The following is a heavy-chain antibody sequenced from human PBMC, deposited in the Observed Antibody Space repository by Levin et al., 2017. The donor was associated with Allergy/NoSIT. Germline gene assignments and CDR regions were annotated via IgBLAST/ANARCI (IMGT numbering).Heavy chain of an antibody. CDR1: GGSISSSSYY. J-gene: IGHJ4*02. D-gene: IGHD3-3*01. V-gene: IGHV4-39*01. CDR2: IYYSGST. Sequence: PSETLSLTCTVSGGSISSSSYYWGWIRQPPGKGLEWIGSIYYSGSTYYNPSLKSRVTISVDTSKNQFSLKLSSVTAADTAVYYCARLMNDFWSGYQGRYYFDYWGQGTLVTVSS. CDR3: ARLMNDFWSGYQGRYYFDY.